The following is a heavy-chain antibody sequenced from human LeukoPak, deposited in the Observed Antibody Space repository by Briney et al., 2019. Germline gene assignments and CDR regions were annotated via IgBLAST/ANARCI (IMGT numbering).Heavy chain of an antibody. CDR3: ARDLRGGGNPYYYYYYMDV. J-gene: IGHJ6*03. V-gene: IGHV4-61*02. CDR2: IYTSGST. CDR1: GGSISSGSYY. D-gene: IGHD4-23*01. Sequence: SQTLSLTCTVSGGSISSGSYYWSWIRQPAGKGLEWIGRIYTSGSTNYNPSLKSRVTISVDTSKNQFSLKLSSVTAADTAVYYCARDLRGGGNPYYYYYYMDVWGKGTTVTVSS.